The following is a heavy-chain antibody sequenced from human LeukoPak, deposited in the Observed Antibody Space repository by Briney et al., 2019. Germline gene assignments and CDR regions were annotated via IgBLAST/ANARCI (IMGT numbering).Heavy chain of an antibody. CDR1: GFTFSSYW. Sequence: GGSLRLSCAASGFTFSSYWMHWVRQAPGKGLELVSCISSSGYSIYYADSVKGRFTISRDNAKNSLYLQMNSLRAEDTAVYYCARDLTDPPYYYYYIDVWGKGTTVTISS. J-gene: IGHJ6*03. V-gene: IGHV3-21*01. CDR2: ISSSGYSI. CDR3: ARDLTDPPYYYYYIDV.